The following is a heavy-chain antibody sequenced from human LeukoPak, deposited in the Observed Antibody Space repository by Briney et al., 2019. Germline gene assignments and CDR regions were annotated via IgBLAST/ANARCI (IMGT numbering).Heavy chain of an antibody. CDR1: GVSISSYY. Sequence: SETLSLTCTGSGVSISSYYWSWIRQPPGKGLEWIGYIYYSGSTNYNPSLKSRVTISVDTSKNQFSLKLSSVTAADTAVYYCARFDDGDYFDYWGQGTLVTVSS. J-gene: IGHJ4*02. D-gene: IGHD4-17*01. CDR3: ARFDDGDYFDY. CDR2: IYYSGST. V-gene: IGHV4-59*01.